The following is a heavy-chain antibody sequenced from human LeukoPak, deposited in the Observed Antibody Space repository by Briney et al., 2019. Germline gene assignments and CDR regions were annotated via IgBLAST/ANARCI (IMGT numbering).Heavy chain of an antibody. CDR2: VSYDGSNK. D-gene: IGHD6-13*01. J-gene: IGHJ4*02. Sequence: GGSLRLSCAASGFTFSSYGMHWVRQAPDKGLEWVAVVSYDGSNKYYADSVKGRFTISRDNSKNTLYLQMNSLRAEDTAVYYCLYSSSSGDYWGQGTLVTVSS. CDR3: LYSSSSGDY. V-gene: IGHV3-30*03. CDR1: GFTFSSYG.